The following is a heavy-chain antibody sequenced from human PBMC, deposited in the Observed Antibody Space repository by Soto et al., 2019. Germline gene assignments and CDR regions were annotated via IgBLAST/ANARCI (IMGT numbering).Heavy chain of an antibody. CDR1: GHSFTAYY. CDR2: INPNSGGT. J-gene: IGHJ6*02. Sequence: ASVKVSCKASGHSFTAYYMHWVRQAPGQGLEWMGWINPNSGGTKYAQRFQGRVTMTRNTSSRTVYMELSGLRSDDTAVYYCARALIRLLDWIPENYYCGMDVWGQGTTVTVSS. V-gene: IGHV1-2*02. D-gene: IGHD3-3*01. CDR3: ARALIRLLDWIPENYYCGMDV.